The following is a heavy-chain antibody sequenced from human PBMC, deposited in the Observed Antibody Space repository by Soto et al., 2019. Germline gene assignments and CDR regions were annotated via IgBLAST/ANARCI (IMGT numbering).Heavy chain of an antibody. CDR2: IYSGGST. CDR1: GFTVSTKY. CDR3: ARDPCAADY. V-gene: IGHV3-66*01. Sequence: EVQLVESGGGLVQPGGSLRLSCAASGFTVSTKYMSWVRQAPGKGLEWVSVIYSGGSTFYADSVRGRFTISRDTSKNTETLLMDSLSAEDTAVYYCARDPCAADYWSQVTLDTVSS. J-gene: IGHJ4*02.